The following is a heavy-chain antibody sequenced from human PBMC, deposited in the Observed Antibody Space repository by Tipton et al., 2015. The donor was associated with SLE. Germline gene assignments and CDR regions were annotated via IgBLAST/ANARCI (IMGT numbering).Heavy chain of an antibody. D-gene: IGHD2-21*01. J-gene: IGHJ4*02. Sequence: TLSLTCTVSGGSINSYYWSWIRQPAGKGLEWIGHIHTSGSTNYNSSLKSRVTISVDMSKNQFSLKLNSETAADTAVYYCARARGAGLLGSSHYFDSWGQGTLVTVSS. V-gene: IGHV4-4*07. CDR3: ARARGAGLLGSSHYFDS. CDR1: GGSINSYY. CDR2: IHTSGST.